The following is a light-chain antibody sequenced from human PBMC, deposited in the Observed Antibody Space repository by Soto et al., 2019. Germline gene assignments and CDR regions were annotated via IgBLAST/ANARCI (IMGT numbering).Light chain of an antibody. Sequence: QSALRHPPSVSWAPGHRVTISCTGSSSNIGAGYDVHWYQQLPGTGPKLLIFGNTNRPSGVPDRFSASKSGASASLAITGLQTEDEADYYCQSYDRSLSVVFGGGTKATVL. CDR2: GNT. J-gene: IGLJ2*01. CDR3: QSYDRSLSVV. CDR1: SSNIGAGYD. V-gene: IGLV1-40*03.